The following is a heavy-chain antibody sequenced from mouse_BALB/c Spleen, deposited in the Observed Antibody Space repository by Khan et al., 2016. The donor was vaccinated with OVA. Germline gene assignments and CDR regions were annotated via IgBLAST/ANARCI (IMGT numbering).Heavy chain of an antibody. CDR2: ISYSGST. V-gene: IGHV3-2*02. J-gene: IGHJ2*02. D-gene: IGHD1-2*01. CDR1: GYSITSGYG. Sequence: EVQLVETGPGLVKPSQSLSLTCTVTGYSITSGYGWNWIRQFPGNKLEWMGYISYSGSTNYNPSLKSRISITRDTSKNQFFLQLNSVTTEDTATYYCANTASIKYWGQGTSLTVAS. CDR3: ANTASIKY.